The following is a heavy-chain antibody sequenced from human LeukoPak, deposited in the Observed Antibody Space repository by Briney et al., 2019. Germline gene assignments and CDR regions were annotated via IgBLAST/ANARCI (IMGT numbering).Heavy chain of an antibody. CDR3: ARLRGATMDFDS. D-gene: IGHD1-26*01. V-gene: IGHV4-4*09. CDR2: IYNSGST. J-gene: IGHJ4*02. CDR1: GGSISSYY. Sequence: TSETLSLTCTVSGGSISSYYWSWIRQPPGKGLEWIAYIYNSGSTIYNPSLKSRVTISVDTSNNQFSLKLSSVTAADTAVYYCARLRGATMDFDSWGQGTLVTASS.